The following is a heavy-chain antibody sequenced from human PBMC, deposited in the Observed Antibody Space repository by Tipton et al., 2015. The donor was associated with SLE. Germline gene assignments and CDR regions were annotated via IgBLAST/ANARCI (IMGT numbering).Heavy chain of an antibody. Sequence: TLSLTCAVSGGSISSSNWWTWVRQSPDKGLEWIAYTYHSGITNYNPSLQSRVTISVDRSKNQFSLTLNSVTAADTAIYYCAREIGYCAGGSCYFGAFDIWGQGALVAVSS. D-gene: IGHD2-15*01. CDR3: AREIGYCAGGSCYFGAFDI. CDR2: TYHSGIT. V-gene: IGHV4-4*02. J-gene: IGHJ3*02. CDR1: GGSISSSNW.